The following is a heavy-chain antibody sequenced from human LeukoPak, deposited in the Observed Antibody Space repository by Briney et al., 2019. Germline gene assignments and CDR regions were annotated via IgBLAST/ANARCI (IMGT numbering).Heavy chain of an antibody. CDR3: EREDGSQLDY. J-gene: IGHJ4*02. D-gene: IGHD1-26*01. CDR2: ISSSGSST. V-gene: IGHV3-48*04. Sequence: PGGSLRLSCAASGFTFRSYSMSWVRQTPGKGLEWVSYISSSGSSTYYADSAKGRFTISRDNAKSSLCLRMDSLRAGDTAVYYCEREDGSQLDYWGRGTLVTVSS. CDR1: GFTFRSYS.